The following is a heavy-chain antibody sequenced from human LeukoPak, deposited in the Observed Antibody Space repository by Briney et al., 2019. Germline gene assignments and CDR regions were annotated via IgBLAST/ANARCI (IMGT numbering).Heavy chain of an antibody. Sequence: GRSLRLSCAASGFTFSSYGMHWVRQAPGKGLEWVAFIRYDGSNKYYADSVKGRFTISRDNSKNTLYLQMNSLRAEDPAVYYCAKDHHTYYYDSSGGYWGQGTLVTVSS. CDR2: IRYDGSNK. CDR3: AKDHHTYYYDSSGGY. CDR1: GFTFSSYG. J-gene: IGHJ4*02. V-gene: IGHV3-30*02. D-gene: IGHD3-22*01.